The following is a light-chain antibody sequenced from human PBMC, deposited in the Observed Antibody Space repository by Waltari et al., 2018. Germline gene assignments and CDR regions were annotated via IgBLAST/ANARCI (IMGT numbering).Light chain of an antibody. CDR1: QDISNY. J-gene: IGKJ4*01. CDR2: AAS. CDR3: QQVNGYPLT. V-gene: IGKV1-9*01. Sequence: DIQLTQSPSLLSASVGDRITITCRASQDISNYLGWYQQKPGKAPNFLIYAASTWQSGVPSRFSGSGSGTEVTLTISSLQPEDFASYYCQQVNGYPLTVGGGTKVEIK.